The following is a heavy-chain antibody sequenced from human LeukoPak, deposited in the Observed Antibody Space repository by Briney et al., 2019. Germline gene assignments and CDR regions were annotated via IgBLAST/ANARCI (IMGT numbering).Heavy chain of an antibody. CDR3: ARIVVVVAASNWFNP. CDR2: INHSGST. J-gene: IGHJ5*02. CDR1: GGSFSGYY. Sequence: SETLSLTCAVYGGSFSGYYWSWIRQPPGKGLEWIGEINHSGSTNYNPSLKSRVTISVDTSKNQFSPELSSVTAADTAVYYCARIVVVVAASNWFNPWGQGTLVTVSS. D-gene: IGHD2-15*01. V-gene: IGHV4-34*01.